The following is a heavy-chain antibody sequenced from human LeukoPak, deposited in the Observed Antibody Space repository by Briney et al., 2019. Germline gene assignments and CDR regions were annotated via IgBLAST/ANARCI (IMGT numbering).Heavy chain of an antibody. CDR2: LNSDGSSI. CDR3: ARGRHLGAGINDAFDI. CDR1: GFTFNHYW. J-gene: IGHJ3*02. D-gene: IGHD1-26*01. V-gene: IGHV3-74*01. Sequence: GGSLRLSCVASGFTFNHYWMHWVRHGPGKGLVWVSRLNSDGSSITYADSVKGRFTVSRDNAKNTVYLQMNSLGAEDTAVFYCARGRHLGAGINDAFDIWGQGTTVTVSS.